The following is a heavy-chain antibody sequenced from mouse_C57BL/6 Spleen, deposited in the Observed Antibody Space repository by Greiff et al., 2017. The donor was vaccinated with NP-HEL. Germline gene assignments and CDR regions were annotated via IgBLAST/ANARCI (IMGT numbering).Heavy chain of an antibody. Sequence: VKLVESGPGLVAPSQSLSITCTVSGFSLTSYGVDWVRQPPGKGLEWLGVIWGGGSTNYNSALMSRLSISKDNSKSQVFLKMNSLQTDDTAMYYCAKRVYYYGSSYGGYFDVWGTGTTVTVSS. CDR1: GFSLTSYG. J-gene: IGHJ1*03. V-gene: IGHV2-9*01. D-gene: IGHD1-1*01. CDR2: IWGGGST. CDR3: AKRVYYYGSSYGGYFDV.